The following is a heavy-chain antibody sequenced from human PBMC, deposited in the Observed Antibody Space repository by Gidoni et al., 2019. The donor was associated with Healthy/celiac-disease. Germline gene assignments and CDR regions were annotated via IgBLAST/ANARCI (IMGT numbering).Heavy chain of an antibody. CDR1: GGSISSSSYY. D-gene: IGHD2-2*01. V-gene: IGHV4-39*01. CDR3: ARPGPLYQYYFDY. Sequence: QLQLQESGPGLVKPSETLSLTCTVSGGSISSSSYYWGWIRQPPGKGLEWIGSIYYSGSTYYNPSLKSRVTISVDTSKNQFSLKLSSVTAADTAVYYCARPGPLYQYYFDYWGQGTLVTVSS. J-gene: IGHJ4*02. CDR2: IYYSGST.